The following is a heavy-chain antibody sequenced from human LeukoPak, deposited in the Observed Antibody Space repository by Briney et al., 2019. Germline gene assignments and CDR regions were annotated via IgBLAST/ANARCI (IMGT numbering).Heavy chain of an antibody. V-gene: IGHV1-46*01. Sequence: GASVKVSCKASGYTFTSHYLHWVRQAPGQGLEWMGIINPSGGSTDYPQKFQGRATMTSDTSTSTVYMELRSLTSVDTAVYYCARAKEYVLAFDIWGQGTLITVSS. CDR1: GYTFTSHY. CDR2: INPSGGST. J-gene: IGHJ3*02. D-gene: IGHD2/OR15-2a*01. CDR3: ARAKEYVLAFDI.